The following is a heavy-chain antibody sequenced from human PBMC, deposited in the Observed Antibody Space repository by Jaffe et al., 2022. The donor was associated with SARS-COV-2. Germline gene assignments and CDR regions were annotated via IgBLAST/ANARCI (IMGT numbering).Heavy chain of an antibody. CDR1: GGSISSGSYY. V-gene: IGHV4-61*02. J-gene: IGHJ6*02. CDR2: IYTSGST. CDR3: ARVSSGWYRGEYYYGMDV. D-gene: IGHD6-19*01. Sequence: QVQLQESGPGLVKPSQTLSLTCTVSGGSISSGSYYWSWIRQPAGKGLEWIGRIYTSGSTNYNPSLKSRVTISVDTSKNQFSLKLSSVTAADTAVYYCARVSSGWYRGEYYYGMDVWGQGTTVTVSS.